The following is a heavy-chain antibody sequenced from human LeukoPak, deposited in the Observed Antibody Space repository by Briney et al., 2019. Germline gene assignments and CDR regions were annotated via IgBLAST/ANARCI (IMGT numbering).Heavy chain of an antibody. Sequence: PGGSLRLSCAACAFRFRNYYMAWARQPPGKGLEWVASISPDSTDNVYVDSVKGRFTISRDNAKSSLYLHMSSLRAEDTAVYYCATPSRGPTVTSTWGQGTPVIVSS. V-gene: IGHV3-7*01. CDR3: ATPSRGPTVTST. CDR1: AFRFRNYY. D-gene: IGHD4-17*01. CDR2: ISPDSTDN. J-gene: IGHJ4*02.